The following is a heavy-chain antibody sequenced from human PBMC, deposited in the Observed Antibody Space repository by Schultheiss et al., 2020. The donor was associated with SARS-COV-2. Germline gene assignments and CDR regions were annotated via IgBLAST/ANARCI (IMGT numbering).Heavy chain of an antibody. J-gene: IGHJ6*02. D-gene: IGHD5-12*01. V-gene: IGHV1-2*02. CDR3: ARDPYSGYDSYYYYGMDV. CDR1: GGTFSSYA. CDR2: INPSSGGT. Sequence: ASVKVSCKASGGTFSSYAISWVRQAPGQGLEWMGWINPSSGGTNYAQKFQGRVTMTRDTSISTAYMELSRLRSDDTAVYYCARDPYSGYDSYYYYGMDVWGQGTTVTVSS.